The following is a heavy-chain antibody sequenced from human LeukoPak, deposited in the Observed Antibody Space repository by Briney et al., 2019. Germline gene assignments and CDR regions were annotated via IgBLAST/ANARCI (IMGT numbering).Heavy chain of an antibody. CDR2: IRYDGSNK. V-gene: IGHV3-30*02. D-gene: IGHD4-23*01. Sequence: GGSLRLSCAASGFTFSSYGMHWVRQAPGKGLEWVAFIRYDGSNKYYADSVKGRFTISRDNSNNTMYLQMNSLRVEDTAVYYCGVNSDYWGQGTLVTVSS. CDR1: GFTFSSYG. CDR3: GVNSDY. J-gene: IGHJ4*02.